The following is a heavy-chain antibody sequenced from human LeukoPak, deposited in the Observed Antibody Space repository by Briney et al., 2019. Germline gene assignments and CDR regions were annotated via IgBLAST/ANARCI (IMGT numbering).Heavy chain of an antibody. J-gene: IGHJ4*02. CDR2: VNSDGSTT. D-gene: IGHD1-26*01. Sequence: GGSLRLSCAASGFTFSSYWMHWVRQAPGKGLVWVSRVNSDGSTTNYADSVKGRFTTSRDNAKNTLYLQMNSLRAEDTAVYYCARDGDSGVDYWGQGTLVTVSS. CDR3: ARDGDSGVDY. CDR1: GFTFSSYW. V-gene: IGHV3-74*01.